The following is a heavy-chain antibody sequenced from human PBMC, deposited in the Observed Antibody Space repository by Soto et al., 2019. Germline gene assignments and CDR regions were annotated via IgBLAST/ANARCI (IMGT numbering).Heavy chain of an antibody. D-gene: IGHD3-22*01. J-gene: IGHJ4*02. CDR1: GYTFTGYY. V-gene: IGHV1-2*04. CDR2: INPNSGGT. CDR3: AREGKDYYDSSGYFDY. Sequence: QVQLVQSGAEVKKPGASVKVSCKASGYTFTGYYMHWVRQAPGQGLEWMGWINPNSGGTNYAQKFQGWVTMTRDMSISTAYMELSRLRSDDTAVYYCAREGKDYYDSSGYFDYWGQGTLVTVSS.